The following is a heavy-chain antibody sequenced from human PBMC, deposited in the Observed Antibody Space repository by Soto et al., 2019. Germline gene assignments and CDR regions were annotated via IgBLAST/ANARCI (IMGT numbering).Heavy chain of an antibody. CDR2: IYYSGST. J-gene: IGHJ4*02. CDR3: ARLSPPGAWIPNDY. V-gene: IGHV4-30-4*01. Sequence: PSETLSLTCTVSGGSISSGDYYWSWIRQPPGKGLEWVGYIYYSGSTYYNPSLKSRVTISVDTSKNQFSLKLSSVTAADTAVYYCARLSPPGAWIPNDYWGQGTLVTVSS. CDR1: GGSISSGDYY. D-gene: IGHD5-18*01.